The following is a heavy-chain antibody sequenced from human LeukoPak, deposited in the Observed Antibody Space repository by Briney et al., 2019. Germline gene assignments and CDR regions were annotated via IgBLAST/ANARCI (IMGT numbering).Heavy chain of an antibody. D-gene: IGHD5-18*01. J-gene: IGHJ4*02. Sequence: SGTLSLTCAVSGGSISSSNWWSWVRQPPGKGLEWIGVIYHSGSTNYNPSLKSLVTMSVDKSKNQFSLKLSSVTAADTAVYYCARQSGYSNGFDYWGQGTLVTVSS. CDR3: ARQSGYSNGFDY. V-gene: IGHV4-4*02. CDR1: GGSISSSNW. CDR2: IYHSGST.